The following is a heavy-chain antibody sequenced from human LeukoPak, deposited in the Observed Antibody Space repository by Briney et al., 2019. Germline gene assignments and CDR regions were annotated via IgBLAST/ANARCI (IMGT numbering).Heavy chain of an antibody. CDR1: GGSISSYY. J-gene: IGHJ4*02. D-gene: IGHD5-12*01. Sequence: RSSETLSLTCTVSGGSISSYYWSWIRQPPGKGLEWIGYIYYSGSTNYNPSLKSRVTISVDTSKNQFSLKLSSVTAADTAVYYCAVSSGYDSMNFDYWGQGTLVTVSS. CDR3: AVSSGYDSMNFDY. V-gene: IGHV4-59*01. CDR2: IYYSGST.